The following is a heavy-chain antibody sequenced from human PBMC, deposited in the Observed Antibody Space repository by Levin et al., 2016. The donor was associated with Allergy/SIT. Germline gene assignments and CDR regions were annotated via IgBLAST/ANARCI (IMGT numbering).Heavy chain of an antibody. CDR3: TTVGRLAYCGGDCLRRDYYYYGMDV. J-gene: IGHJ6*02. V-gene: IGHV3-15*01. CDR2: IKSKTDGGTT. D-gene: IGHD2-21*02. Sequence: WIRQPPGKGLEWVGRIKSKTDGGTTDYAAPVKGRFTISRDDSKNTLYLQMNSLKTEDTAVYYCTTVGRLAYCGGDCLRRDYYYYGMDVWGQGTTVTVSS.